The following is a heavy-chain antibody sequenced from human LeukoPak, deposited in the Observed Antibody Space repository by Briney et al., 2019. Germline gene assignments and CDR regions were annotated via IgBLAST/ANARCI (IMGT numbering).Heavy chain of an antibody. V-gene: IGHV3-48*04. CDR3: ARDRANWERTPDAFDI. J-gene: IGHJ3*02. CDR1: GFTFSSYW. D-gene: IGHD7-27*01. Sequence: PGESLRLSCAASGFTFSSYWMSWVRQAPGKGLEWVSYISSSGSTIYYADSVKGRFTISRDNAKNSLYLQMNSLRAEDTAVYYCARDRANWERTPDAFDIWGQGTMVTVSS. CDR2: ISSSGSTI.